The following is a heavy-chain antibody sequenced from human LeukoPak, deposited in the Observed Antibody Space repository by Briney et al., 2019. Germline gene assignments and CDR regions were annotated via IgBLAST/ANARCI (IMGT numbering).Heavy chain of an antibody. J-gene: IGHJ4*02. CDR3: AKDKYSGSYGPLDY. CDR1: GFTFSNYG. CDR2: ISYDGSNK. Sequence: GGSLRLSCAAAGFTFSNYGMHWVRQAPGKGLEWVAVISYDGSNKYYADSVKGRFTISRDNSKNTLYLQMNSLRAEDTAVYYCAKDKYSGSYGPLDYWGQGTLVTVSS. V-gene: IGHV3-30*18. D-gene: IGHD1-26*01.